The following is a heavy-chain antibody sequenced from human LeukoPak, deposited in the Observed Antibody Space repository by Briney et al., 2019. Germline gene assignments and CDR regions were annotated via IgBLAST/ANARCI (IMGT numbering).Heavy chain of an antibody. D-gene: IGHD6-19*01. J-gene: IGHJ4*02. Sequence: GESLKISCKGSGYSITNYWIGWGRQMPGKGLEWMGIIYPGDSETKYNPSFQGQVTISADKSISTAYLQWNSLRASDTAIYYCARRLAVANVGYFDYWGQGTLVTVSS. CDR1: GYSITNYW. V-gene: IGHV5-51*01. CDR3: ARRLAVANVGYFDY. CDR2: IYPGDSET.